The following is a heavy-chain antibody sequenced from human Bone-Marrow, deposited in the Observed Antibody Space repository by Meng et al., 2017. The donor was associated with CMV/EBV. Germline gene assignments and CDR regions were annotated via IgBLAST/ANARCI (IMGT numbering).Heavy chain of an antibody. CDR2: ISSSSSYI. CDR3: ARQIDEKYIVVVPAAIRGIDY. Sequence: GESLKISCAASGFSFSCHSMNWVRQAPGKGLEWVSSISSSSSYIYYADSVKGRFTISRDNAKNSLYLQMNSLRAEDTAVYYCARQIDEKYIVVVPAAIRGIDYWGQGTLVTVSS. CDR1: GFSFSCHS. D-gene: IGHD2-2*02. J-gene: IGHJ4*02. V-gene: IGHV3-21*01.